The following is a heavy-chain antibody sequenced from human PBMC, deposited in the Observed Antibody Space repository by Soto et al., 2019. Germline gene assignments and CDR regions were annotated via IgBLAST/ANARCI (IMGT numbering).Heavy chain of an antibody. J-gene: IGHJ5*02. CDR1: GYSISSSHYY. D-gene: IGHD6-25*01. V-gene: IGHV4-39*01. CDR2: IYYSGST. Sequence: QLQLQESGPGLVKPSETLSLTCTVSGYSISSSHYYWGWIRQPPGKGLEWIGSIYYSGSTYYNPSIKSRVAIFVDTSSNQFSLKLSSLTAADTAVYYCARRIATAASWFDPWGQGTLVTVSS. CDR3: ARRIATAASWFDP.